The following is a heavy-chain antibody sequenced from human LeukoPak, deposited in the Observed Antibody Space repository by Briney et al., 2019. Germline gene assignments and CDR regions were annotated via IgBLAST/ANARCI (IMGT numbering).Heavy chain of an antibody. D-gene: IGHD3-3*01. V-gene: IGHV1-18*01. CDR2: ISAYNGNT. CDR1: GYTFTSYG. CDR3: ARKGSITIFRVVTPANWFDP. Sequence: ASVKVSCKASGYTFTSYGISWVRQAPGQGLEWMGWISAYNGNTNYAQKLQGRVTMTTDTPTSTAYMELRSLRSDDTAVYYCARKGSITIFRVVTPANWFDPWGQGTLVTVSS. J-gene: IGHJ5*02.